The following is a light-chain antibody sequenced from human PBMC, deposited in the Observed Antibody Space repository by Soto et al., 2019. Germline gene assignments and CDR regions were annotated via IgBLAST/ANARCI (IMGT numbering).Light chain of an antibody. J-gene: IGKJ5*01. Sequence: EFVLTQSPGTLSLSPGERATLSCRASQTVRNNYLAWYQQKPGQAPRLLIYDASSRATGIPDRFSGSGSGTDFTLTISRLEPEDFAVYYCQQQGRSWITFGQGTRLEIK. CDR3: QQQGRSWIT. V-gene: IGKV3-20*01. CDR1: QTVRNNY. CDR2: DAS.